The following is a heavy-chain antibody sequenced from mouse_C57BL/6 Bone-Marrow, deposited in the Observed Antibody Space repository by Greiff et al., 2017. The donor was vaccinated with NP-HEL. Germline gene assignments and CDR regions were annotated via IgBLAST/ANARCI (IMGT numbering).Heavy chain of an antibody. CDR3: ATGGNLAWFAY. V-gene: IGHV1-42*01. J-gene: IGHJ3*01. CDR1: GYSFTGYY. Sequence: VQLQHSGPELVKPGASVKISCKASGYSFTGYYMNWVKQSPEKSLEWIGEINPSTGGTTYNQKFKAKATLTVDKSSSTAYMQLKSLTSEDSAVYYCATGGNLAWFAYWGQGTLVTVSA. CDR2: INPSTGGT. D-gene: IGHD2-1*01.